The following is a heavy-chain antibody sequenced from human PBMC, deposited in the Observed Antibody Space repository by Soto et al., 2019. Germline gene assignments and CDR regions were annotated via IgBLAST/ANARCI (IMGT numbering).Heavy chain of an antibody. CDR3: ASSYCSGGSCYGAGCDY. CDR1: GGTFSSYT. D-gene: IGHD2-15*01. Sequence: SVKVSCKASGGTFSSYTISWVRQAPGQGLEWMGRIIPILGIANYAQKFQGRVTITADKSTSTAYMELSSLRSEDTAVYYCASSYCSGGSCYGAGCDYWGQGTLVTVSS. CDR2: IIPILGIA. V-gene: IGHV1-69*02. J-gene: IGHJ4*02.